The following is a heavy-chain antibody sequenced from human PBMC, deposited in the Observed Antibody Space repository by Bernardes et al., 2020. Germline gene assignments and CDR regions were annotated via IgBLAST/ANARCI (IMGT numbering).Heavy chain of an antibody. CDR2: IYPGDSDT. CDR1: GYSFTSYW. J-gene: IGHJ4*02. V-gene: IGHV5-51*01. D-gene: IGHD2-15*01. CDR3: ARHRYCSGGSCFLLDY. Sequence: GESLKISCKGSGYSFTSYWIGWVRQMPGKGLEWIGIIYPGDSDTRYSPSFQGQVTISADKSISTAYLQWSSLKASDTAMYYCARHRYCSGGSCFLLDYWGQGTLVTVSS.